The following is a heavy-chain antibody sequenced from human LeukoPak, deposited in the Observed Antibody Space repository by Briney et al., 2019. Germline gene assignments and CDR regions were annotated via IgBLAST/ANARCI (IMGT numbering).Heavy chain of an antibody. Sequence: ASVTVSCKASGGTFSSYAISWVRQAPGQGLEWMGGIIPIFGTANYAQKFQGRVTITADESTSTAYMELSSLRSEDTAVYYCARADIVAAIPFDYWGQGTLVTVSS. CDR3: ARADIVAAIPFDY. CDR2: IIPIFGTA. D-gene: IGHD5-12*01. J-gene: IGHJ4*02. CDR1: GGTFSSYA. V-gene: IGHV1-69*01.